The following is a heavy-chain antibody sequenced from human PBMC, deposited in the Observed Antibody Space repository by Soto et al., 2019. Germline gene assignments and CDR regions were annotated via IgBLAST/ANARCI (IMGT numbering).Heavy chain of an antibody. CDR1: GGSVSSGSYY. Sequence: QVQLQESGPGLVKPSETLSLTCTVSGGSVSSGSYYWSWIRQPPGKGLGWIGYIYYSGSTNYNPSLKSRVTISVDTSKNQFSLKLSSVTAADTAVYYCARDTSSGDDYYGMDVWGQGTTVTVSS. CDR2: IYYSGST. V-gene: IGHV4-61*01. J-gene: IGHJ6*02. CDR3: ARDTSSGDDYYGMDV. D-gene: IGHD3-22*01.